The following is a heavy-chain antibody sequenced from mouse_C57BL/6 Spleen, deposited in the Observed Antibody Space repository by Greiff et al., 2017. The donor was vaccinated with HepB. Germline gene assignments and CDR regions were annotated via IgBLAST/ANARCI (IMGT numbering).Heavy chain of an antibody. CDR2: IYPGDGDT. V-gene: IGHV1-82*01. D-gene: IGHD4-1*01. CDR1: GYAFSSSW. Sequence: QVQLKESGPELVKPGASVKISCKASGYAFSSSWMNWVKQRPGKGLEWIGRIYPGDGDTNYNGKFKGKATLTADKSSSTAYMQLSSLTSEDSAVYFCARNWDEGNWGQGTTLTVSS. CDR3: ARNWDEGN. J-gene: IGHJ2*01.